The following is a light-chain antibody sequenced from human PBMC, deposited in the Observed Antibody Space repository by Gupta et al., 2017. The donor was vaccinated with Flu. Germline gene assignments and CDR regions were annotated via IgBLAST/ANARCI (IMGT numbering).Light chain of an antibody. CDR2: AAS. Sequence: DQQNPGKAPKLLIYAASRLGTGVPSRFSGSGYGTDLSFTINSLLPEDIGTYYCQQYPGTFGQGTKLEIK. V-gene: IGKV1-33*01. CDR3: QQYPGT. J-gene: IGKJ2*02.